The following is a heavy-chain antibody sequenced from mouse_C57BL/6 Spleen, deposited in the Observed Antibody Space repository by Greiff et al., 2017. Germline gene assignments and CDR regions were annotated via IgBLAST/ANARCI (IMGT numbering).Heavy chain of an antibody. D-gene: IGHD4-1*01. J-gene: IGHJ3*01. V-gene: IGHV1-7*01. CDR3: ARGAIYWGFAY. Sequence: QVQLQQSGAELAQPGASVKLSCKASGYTFTSYWMHWVHQRPGQGLEWIGYINPSSGYTKYNQKFKDKATLTADKSSSTAFMQRSSLTYEDSAVYYCARGAIYWGFAYWGQGTLVTVSA. CDR2: INPSSGYT. CDR1: GYTFTSYW.